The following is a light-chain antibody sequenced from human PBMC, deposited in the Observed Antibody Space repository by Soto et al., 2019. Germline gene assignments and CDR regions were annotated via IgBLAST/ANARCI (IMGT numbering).Light chain of an antibody. Sequence: DIQLTQSPSSLSASVGDRVTITCQASQDIRKSLNWYQQKPGKAPNLLIYDASNLETGVPSNFSGSGSGTDFTFTITSLQPEDMATYYCQQYHNLPFTFGPGTKVEIK. CDR2: DAS. V-gene: IGKV1-33*01. J-gene: IGKJ3*01. CDR3: QQYHNLPFT. CDR1: QDIRKS.